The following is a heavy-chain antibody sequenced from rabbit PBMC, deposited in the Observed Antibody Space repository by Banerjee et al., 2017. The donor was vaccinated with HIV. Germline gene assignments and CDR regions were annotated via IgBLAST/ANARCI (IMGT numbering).Heavy chain of an antibody. V-gene: IGHV1S40*01. CDR1: GFSFSSSYY. D-gene: IGHD6-1*01. Sequence: QSLEESGGDLVKPGASLTLTCTASGFSFSSSYYMCWVRQAPGKGLEWIACIYAGNSGSTYYASWAKGRFTISKTSSTTVTLQMTSLTAADTATYFCASNYGDDAGYGYAIFNLWGPGTLVTVS. J-gene: IGHJ4*01. CDR2: IYAGNSGST. CDR3: ASNYGDDAGYGYAIFNL.